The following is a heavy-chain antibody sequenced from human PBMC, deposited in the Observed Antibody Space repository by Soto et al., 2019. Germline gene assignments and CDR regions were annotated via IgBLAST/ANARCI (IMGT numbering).Heavy chain of an antibody. CDR1: GFPFGNYA. J-gene: IGHJ4*02. D-gene: IGHD3-9*01. V-gene: IGHV3-23*01. Sequence: SGGSLRLSCAASGFPFGNYAMTWVRQAPGKGLECVSRISGSGGGTYYADSVKGRFTISRDNSENTLYLHLNSLRVEDTDIYYCARIPHRYDAVTGQGYWGQGDLVTVSS. CDR2: ISGSGGGT. CDR3: ARIPHRYDAVTGQGY.